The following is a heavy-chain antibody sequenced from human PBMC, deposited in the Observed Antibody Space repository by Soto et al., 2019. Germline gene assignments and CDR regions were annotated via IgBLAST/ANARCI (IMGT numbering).Heavy chain of an antibody. CDR1: GGSISNYY. D-gene: IGHD6-13*01. J-gene: IGHJ4*02. CDR3: ARHRTYSSSWYDY. V-gene: IGHV4-4*07. CDR2: IYTSGTT. Sequence: QVLLQESGPGLVKPSETLSLTCTVSGGSISNYYWTWIRQPAGKGLEWIGRIYTSGTTNYNPSLKSRVTMLIDTSKNQFSLRLSSVTAADTALYYCARHRTYSSSWYDYWGQGTLVTVSS.